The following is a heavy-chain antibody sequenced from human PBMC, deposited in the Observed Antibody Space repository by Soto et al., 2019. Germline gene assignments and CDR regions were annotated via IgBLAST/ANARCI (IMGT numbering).Heavy chain of an antibody. Sequence: QVQLVESGGGVVQPGRSLRLSCAASGFTFSSYGMHWVRQAPGKGLEWVAVIWYDGSNKYYADSVKGRFTISRDNSKNPLYLQMNSLRAEDTAVYYCASGTSGYYYPFDYWGQGTLVTVSS. V-gene: IGHV3-33*01. D-gene: IGHD3-22*01. CDR2: IWYDGSNK. CDR3: ASGTSGYYYPFDY. CDR1: GFTFSSYG. J-gene: IGHJ4*02.